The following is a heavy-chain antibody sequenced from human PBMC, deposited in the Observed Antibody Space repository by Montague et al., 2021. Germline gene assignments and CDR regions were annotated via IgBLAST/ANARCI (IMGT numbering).Heavy chain of an antibody. CDR1: GGSFSGHY. J-gene: IGHJ6*02. V-gene: IGHV4-34*01. CDR2: INHSGST. D-gene: IGHD1-26*01. CDR3: ARYLHTSKSIGIHYLSRQYGMDV. Sequence: SETLSLTCAVYGGSFSGHYWSWIRQPPGKGLEWIGEINHSGSTNYNPSLKSRVTISVDTSKNQFSLNLSSVTAADTAVYYCARYLHTSKSIGIHYLSRQYGMDVWGQGTTVPVSS.